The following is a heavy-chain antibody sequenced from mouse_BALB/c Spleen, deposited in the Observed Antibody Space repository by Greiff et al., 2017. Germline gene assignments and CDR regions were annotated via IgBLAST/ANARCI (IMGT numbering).Heavy chain of an antibody. Sequence: EVQLQQSGAELVKPGASVKLSCTASGFNIKDTYMHWVKQRPEQGLEWIGRIDPANGNTKYDPKFQGKATLTVDESSSTAYMQLSSLTSEDSAVYYCARSGITRDAMDYWGQGTSVTVSS. J-gene: IGHJ4*01. CDR1: GFNIKDTY. CDR2: IDPANGNT. V-gene: IGHV14-3*02. CDR3: ARSGITRDAMDY. D-gene: IGHD2-4*01.